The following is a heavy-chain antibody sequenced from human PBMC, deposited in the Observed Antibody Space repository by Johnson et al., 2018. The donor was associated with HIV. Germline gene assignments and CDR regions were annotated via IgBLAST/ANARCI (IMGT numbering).Heavy chain of an antibody. D-gene: IGHD1-26*01. Sequence: VQLVESGGGLVQPGGSLRLSCAASGFTVSSNYMSWVRQAPGKGLEWVSVIYSGGSTYYADSVKGRFTISRDNYKNTLYLQMNSPRVDDTAIYYCARVRAGRENAFDIWGQGTMVTVSS. V-gene: IGHV3-66*01. J-gene: IGHJ3*02. CDR1: GFTVSSNY. CDR3: ARVRAGRENAFDI. CDR2: IYSGGST.